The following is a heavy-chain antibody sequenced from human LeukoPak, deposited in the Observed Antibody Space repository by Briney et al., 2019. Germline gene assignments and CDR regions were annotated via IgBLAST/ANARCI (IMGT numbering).Heavy chain of an antibody. CDR1: GYTFTVYY. Sequence: AASVKVSCKASGYTFTVYYMHWVRQAPGQGLEWMGWINPNSGGTIYAQKFQGRVTMTRGTSISTAYMELSRLRSDDTAVFYCARADCSGGDCYSDYWGQGTLVTISS. J-gene: IGHJ4*02. CDR3: ARADCSGGDCYSDY. D-gene: IGHD2-15*01. V-gene: IGHV1-2*02. CDR2: INPNSGGT.